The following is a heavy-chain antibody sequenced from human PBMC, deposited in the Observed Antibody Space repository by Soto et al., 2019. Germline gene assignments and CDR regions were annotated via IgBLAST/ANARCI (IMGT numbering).Heavy chain of an antibody. CDR1: GYSLSDLS. CDR3: ATFRRTIERTPAAIWSFNS. J-gene: IGHJ4*02. D-gene: IGHD2-2*01. CDR2: LDAEDGET. Sequence: ASVKVSCKVSGYSLSDLSIHWVRQAPGNGREGRGGLDAEDGETSYAQKRQGRGTTTEDTSTDTAYMELSSLTSEDTAMYYCATFRRTIERTPAAIWSFNSWGQGTLVTVSS. V-gene: IGHV1-24*01.